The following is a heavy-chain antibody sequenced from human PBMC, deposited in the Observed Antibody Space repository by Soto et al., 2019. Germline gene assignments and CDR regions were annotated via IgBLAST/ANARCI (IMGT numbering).Heavy chain of an antibody. Sequence: YGPTRVNPTQTLTLTCTFSGFSLSTSGMCVSWIRQPPGKALEWLALIDWDDDKYYSTSLKTRLTISKDTSKNQVVLTMTNMDPVDTATYYCARITYSSSWYWLDPWGQGTLVTVSS. D-gene: IGHD6-13*01. J-gene: IGHJ5*02. CDR3: ARITYSSSWYWLDP. CDR1: GFSLSTSGMC. V-gene: IGHV2-70*01. CDR2: IDWDDDK.